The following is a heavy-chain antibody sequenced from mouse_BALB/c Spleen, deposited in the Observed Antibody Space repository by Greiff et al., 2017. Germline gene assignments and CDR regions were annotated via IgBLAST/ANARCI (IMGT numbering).Heavy chain of an antibody. V-gene: IGHV5-17*02. CDR2: ISSGSSTI. CDR1: GFTFSSFG. Sequence: EVQLVESGGGLVQPGGSRKLSCAASGFTFSSFGMHWVRQAPEKGLEWVAYISSGSSTIYYADTVKGRFTISRDNPKNTLFLQMTSLRSEDTAMYYCARLQGAMDYWGQGTSVTVSS. CDR3: ARLQGAMDY. J-gene: IGHJ4*01.